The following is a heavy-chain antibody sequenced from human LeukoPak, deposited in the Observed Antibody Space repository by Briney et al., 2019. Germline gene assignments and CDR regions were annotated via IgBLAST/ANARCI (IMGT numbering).Heavy chain of an antibody. CDR3: AREAGDGSGSFDY. J-gene: IGHJ4*02. V-gene: IGHV1-2*06. CDR1: GYTFTDYY. D-gene: IGHD3-10*01. Sequence: ASVKVSCKASGYTFTDYYIHWVRQAPGQGLEWVGRINPNSGGTNYAQKFQDRVTMTRDTSISTAYMELSRLRSDDTAVYYCAREAGDGSGSFDYWGQGTLVTVSS. CDR2: INPNSGGT.